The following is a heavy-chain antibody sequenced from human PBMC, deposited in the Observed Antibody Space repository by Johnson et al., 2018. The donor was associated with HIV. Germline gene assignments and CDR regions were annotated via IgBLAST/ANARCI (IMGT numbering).Heavy chain of an antibody. J-gene: IGHJ3*02. CDR1: GFTFSSYG. Sequence: QVQLVESGGGVVQPGGSLRLSCAASGFTFSSYGMHWVRQAPGKGLEWVAILSYDGTNKYYADSVKGRFTISRDNSKNTLYLQINSLRAEDTAVYYCARSYSSSWYGAFDIWGQGTMVTVSS. CDR2: LSYDGTNK. V-gene: IGHV3-30*19. CDR3: ARSYSSSWYGAFDI. D-gene: IGHD6-13*01.